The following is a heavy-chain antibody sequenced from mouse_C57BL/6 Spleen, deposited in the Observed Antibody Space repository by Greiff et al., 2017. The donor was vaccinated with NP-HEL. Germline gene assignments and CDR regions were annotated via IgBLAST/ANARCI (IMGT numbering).Heavy chain of an antibody. D-gene: IGHD2-3*01. J-gene: IGHJ4*01. Sequence: EVQGVESVAELVRPGASVKLSCTASGFNIKNTYMHWVKQRPEQGLEWIGRIDPANGNTKYAPKFQGKATITADTSSNTAYLQLSSLTSEDTAIYYCAPYDGYYVDYAMDYWGQGTSVTVSS. CDR2: IDPANGNT. CDR1: GFNIKNTY. CDR3: APYDGYYVDYAMDY. V-gene: IGHV14-3*01.